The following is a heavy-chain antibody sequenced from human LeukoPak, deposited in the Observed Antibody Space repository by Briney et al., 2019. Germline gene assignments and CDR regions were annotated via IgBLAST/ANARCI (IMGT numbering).Heavy chain of an antibody. V-gene: IGHV1-2*02. CDR2: INPNSGGT. CDR3: ARGKIRYCSGGSCYSSDH. D-gene: IGHD2-15*01. J-gene: IGHJ4*02. Sequence: AALVKVSCKASGYTFTGYYMHWVRQAPGQGLEWMGWINPNSGGTDYAQKFQGRVTMTRDTSISTAYMELGRLRSDDTAVYYCARGKIRYCSGGSCYSSDHWGQGTLVTVSS. CDR1: GYTFTGYY.